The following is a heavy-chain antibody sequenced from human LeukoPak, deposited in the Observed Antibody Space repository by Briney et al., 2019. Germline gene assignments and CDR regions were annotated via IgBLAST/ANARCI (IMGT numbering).Heavy chain of an antibody. CDR2: IYHSGST. D-gene: IGHD6-13*01. CDR1: GGSISSGGYY. V-gene: IGHV4-30-2*01. J-gene: IGHJ5*02. Sequence: SETLSLTCTVSGGSISSGGYYWSWIRQPPGKGLEWIGYIYHSGSTYYNPSLKSRVTISVDRSKNQFSLKLSSVTAADTAVYYCARAMAAAFAEPWGQGTLVTVSS. CDR3: ARAMAAAFAEP.